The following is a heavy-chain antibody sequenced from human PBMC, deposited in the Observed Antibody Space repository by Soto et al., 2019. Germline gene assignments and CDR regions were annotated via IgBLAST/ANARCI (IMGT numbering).Heavy chain of an antibody. D-gene: IGHD6-6*01. CDR2: INPSGAST. CDR1: RHTFSGYY. Sequence: ASVKVSCKASRHTFSGYYMHWVRQAPGQGLEWMGIINPSGASTTYAQKFQGRVNMTRDTSTGTVFMELSSLRSGDTAVYYCADAYTDSSVWFDPWGQGTLVTVSS. V-gene: IGHV1-46*01. CDR3: ADAYTDSSVWFDP. J-gene: IGHJ5*02.